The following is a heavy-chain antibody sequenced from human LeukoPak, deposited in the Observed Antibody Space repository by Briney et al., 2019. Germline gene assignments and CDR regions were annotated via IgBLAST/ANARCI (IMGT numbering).Heavy chain of an antibody. J-gene: IGHJ5*02. CDR2: INSDGSST. CDR1: AFTFSSYW. D-gene: IGHD3-22*01. Sequence: PGGSLRLFCAAAAFTFSSYWMHWVRQAPGKGLVWVSRINSDGSSTSYAYSVKGRFTISRDNAKNTLYLQINILRADDTAVYYCERDLLDTMITNSFVPLGQGTMVTVSS. CDR3: ERDLLDTMITNSFVP. V-gene: IGHV3-74*01.